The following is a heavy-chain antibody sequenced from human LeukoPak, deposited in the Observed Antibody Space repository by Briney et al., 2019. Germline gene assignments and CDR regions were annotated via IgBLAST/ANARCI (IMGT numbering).Heavy chain of an antibody. V-gene: IGHV3-23*01. Sequence: GGSLRLSCAAPGFTFSNYWMGWVRQAPGKGLEWVSGISASGHYTYNADSAKGRFTISRDNSKNTLYLQMNSLRAEDTALYFCAKDGSWGDYYFYFYIDVWGKGTTVTVSS. J-gene: IGHJ6*03. CDR1: GFTFSNYW. CDR3: AKDGSWGDYYFYFYIDV. D-gene: IGHD3-16*01. CDR2: ISASGHYT.